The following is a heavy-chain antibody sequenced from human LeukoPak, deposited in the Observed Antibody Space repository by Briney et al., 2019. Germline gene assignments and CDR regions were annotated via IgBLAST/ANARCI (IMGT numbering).Heavy chain of an antibody. D-gene: IGHD5-18*01. CDR3: AKPRGYSYGAIGY. Sequence: PSETLSLTCTVSGGSISSSNYYWGWIRQPPGKGLEWIGNIYYSGSTYYNPSLESRVTMSLDTSKNQFSLKLSSVTAADTAVYYCAKPRGYSYGAIGYWGQGTLVTVSS. J-gene: IGHJ4*02. V-gene: IGHV4-39*07. CDR2: IYYSGST. CDR1: GGSISSSNYY.